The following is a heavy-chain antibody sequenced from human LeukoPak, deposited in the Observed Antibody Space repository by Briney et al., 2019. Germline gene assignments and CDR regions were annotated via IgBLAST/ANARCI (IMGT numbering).Heavy chain of an antibody. CDR2: IYHSGST. CDR3: ARLLDNDSSGDPDTFDM. D-gene: IGHD3-22*01. V-gene: IGHV4-38-2*01. CDR1: GYSISSGYY. J-gene: IGHJ3*02. Sequence: PSETLSLTCAVSGYSISSGYYWGWIRQPPGKGLEWIGSIYHSGSTYYNPSLKSRVTISVDTSKNQFSLKLSSVTAADTAVYYCARLLDNDSSGDPDTFDMWGQGTVVSVSS.